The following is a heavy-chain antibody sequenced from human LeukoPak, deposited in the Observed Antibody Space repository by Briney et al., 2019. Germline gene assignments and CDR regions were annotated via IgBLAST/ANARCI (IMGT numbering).Heavy chain of an antibody. CDR1: GFTFSSYW. D-gene: IGHD2-15*01. V-gene: IGHV3-7*03. CDR3: AKACGNCSGGRSYHECVQH. CDR2: IKQDGREK. J-gene: IGHJ1*01. Sequence: HPGGSLRLSCAASGFTFSSYWISWVRQPPGKGLEWVANIKQDGREKYYPYSVKCRFTISRENSRNPLYLQMNSPRPEHTALYLCAKACGNCSGGRSYHECVQHWGEGDLVTVSS.